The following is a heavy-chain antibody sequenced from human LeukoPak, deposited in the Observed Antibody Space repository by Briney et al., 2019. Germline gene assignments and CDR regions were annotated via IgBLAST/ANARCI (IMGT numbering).Heavy chain of an antibody. CDR1: GGSLNGYY. D-gene: IGHD4-17*01. J-gene: IGHJ6*04. V-gene: IGHV4-59*08. Sequence: ASETLPLTCTVSGGSLNGYYWGWIRQPPGKGLECIGYIHSSEGTAHNASLKSRLTISLDTSKNQFSLTLSSVTAADTAVYYCARHVYGEGMVVWGKGTTVTVSS. CDR3: ARHVYGEGMVV. CDR2: IHSSEGT.